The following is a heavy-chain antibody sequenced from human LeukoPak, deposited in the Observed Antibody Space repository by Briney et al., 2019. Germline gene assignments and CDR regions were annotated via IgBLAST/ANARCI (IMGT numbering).Heavy chain of an antibody. CDR1: GGSFSGYY. D-gene: IGHD3-3*01. J-gene: IGHJ4*02. CDR3: ARGRGRKTIFGVVIEPTASAFDY. V-gene: IGHV4-34*01. CDR2: INHSGST. Sequence: SETLSLTCAVYGGSFSGYYWSWIRQPPGKGLEWSGEINHSGSTNYNPSLKSRVTISVDTSKNQFSLKLSSVTAADTAVYYCARGRGRKTIFGVVIEPTASAFDYWGQGTLVTVSS.